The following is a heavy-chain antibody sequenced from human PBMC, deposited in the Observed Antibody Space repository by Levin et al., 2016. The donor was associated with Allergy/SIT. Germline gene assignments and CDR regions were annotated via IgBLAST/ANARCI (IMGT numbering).Heavy chain of an antibody. CDR1: GYTFSAYY. CDR2: INPNNGDR. CDR3: AREGVRITMFRGVVGMDV. V-gene: IGHV1-2*02. Sequence: ASVKVSCKASGYTFSAYYIHWVRQAPGQGLEWMGWINPNNGDRNFAQKFLGRVTMTRDTSISTAYMELSRLRSDDAALYYCAREGVRITMFRGVVGMDVWGQGTTVTVSS. D-gene: IGHD3-10*01. J-gene: IGHJ6*02.